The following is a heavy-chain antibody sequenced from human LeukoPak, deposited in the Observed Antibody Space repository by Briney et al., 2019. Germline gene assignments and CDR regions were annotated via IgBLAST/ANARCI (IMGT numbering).Heavy chain of an antibody. D-gene: IGHD5-24*01. V-gene: IGHV3-53*01. CDR1: GFTVSSNY. J-gene: IGHJ3*02. CDR2: IYSGGST. Sequence: GGSLRLSCAASGFTVSSNYMSWVRQAPGKGLEWVSLIYSGGSTSYADSVKGRFTISRDNSKNTLYLQMNSLRAEDTAVYYRARGGEGDGYPPSDAFDIWGQGTMVTVSS. CDR3: ARGGEGDGYPPSDAFDI.